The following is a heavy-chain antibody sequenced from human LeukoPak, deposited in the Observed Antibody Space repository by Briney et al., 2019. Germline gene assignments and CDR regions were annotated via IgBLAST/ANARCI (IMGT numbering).Heavy chain of an antibody. CDR2: IYYSGST. V-gene: IGHV4-30-4*01. Sequence: SQTLSLTCTVSGGSISSGDCSWSWIRQPPGKGLEWIGYIYYSGSTYYNPSLKSRVTISVDTSKNQFSLKLSSVTAADTAVYYCARGSRITMIVDWFDPWGQGTLVTVSS. D-gene: IGHD3-22*01. CDR1: GGSISSGDCS. CDR3: ARGSRITMIVDWFDP. J-gene: IGHJ5*02.